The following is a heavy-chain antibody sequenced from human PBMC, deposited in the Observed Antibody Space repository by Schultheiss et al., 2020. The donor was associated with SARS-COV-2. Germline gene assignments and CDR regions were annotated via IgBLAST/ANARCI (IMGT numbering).Heavy chain of an antibody. D-gene: IGHD3-10*01. CDR2: ISSSSSTI. J-gene: IGHJ5*02. CDR3: ARDKDFRA. V-gene: IGHV3-48*04. CDR1: GFTFSSYS. Sequence: GGSLRPSCAASGFTFSSYSMNWVRQAPGKGLEWVSYISSSSSTIYYADSVKGRFTISRDNAKNSLYLQMNGLRAEDTAVYYCARDKDFRAWGQGTLVTVSS.